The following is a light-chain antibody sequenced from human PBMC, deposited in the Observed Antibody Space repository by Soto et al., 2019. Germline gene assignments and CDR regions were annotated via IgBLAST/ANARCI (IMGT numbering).Light chain of an antibody. J-gene: IGKJ1*01. V-gene: IGKV1-5*03. CDR1: QTISSW. CDR3: QHYNSYFQT. CDR2: KAS. Sequence: DIQMTQSPSTLSGSVGDRFTITFRASQTISSWLAWYQQKPGKAPKPLIYKASTLKSGVPSRFSGSGSGTEFTLTISSLQPDDFATYYCQHYNSYFQTFGQGTKVDIK.